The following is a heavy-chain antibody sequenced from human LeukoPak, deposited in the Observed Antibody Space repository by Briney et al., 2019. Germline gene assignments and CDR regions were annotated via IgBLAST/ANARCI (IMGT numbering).Heavy chain of an antibody. Sequence: SETLSLTCTASGVSIYRSSYYWGWIRQPPGKGLEWIGSIYYTGSTYYNTSLKSRVTISVDTSKNQFSLKLSSVTAADTAVYYCARQVRDSSPGLYFDYWGQGTLVTVSS. V-gene: IGHV4-39*01. CDR2: IYYTGST. J-gene: IGHJ4*02. CDR3: ARQVRDSSPGLYFDY. D-gene: IGHD3-22*01. CDR1: GVSIYRSSYY.